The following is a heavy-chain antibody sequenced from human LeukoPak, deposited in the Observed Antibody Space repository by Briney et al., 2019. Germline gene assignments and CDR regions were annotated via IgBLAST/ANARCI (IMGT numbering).Heavy chain of an antibody. Sequence: SQTLSLTCAISGDSVSSNSAAWNWIRQSPSRGLEWLGRTYYRSNWYNDYAVSVKSRITIKSDTSKNQFSLQLNSVTPEDTAVYYCARELAADGIIDYWGQGTLVAVSS. CDR2: TYYRSNWYN. CDR1: GDSVSSNSAA. D-gene: IGHD6-13*01. J-gene: IGHJ4*02. CDR3: ARELAADGIIDY. V-gene: IGHV6-1*01.